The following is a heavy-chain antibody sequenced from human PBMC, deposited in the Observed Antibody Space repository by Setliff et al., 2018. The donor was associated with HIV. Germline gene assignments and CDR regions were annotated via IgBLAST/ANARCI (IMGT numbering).Heavy chain of an antibody. CDR1: GGSFSDYY. V-gene: IGHV4-34*01. J-gene: IGHJ4*02. D-gene: IGHD3-3*01. CDR3: MRGRSITIFGVAYLDF. CDR2: INHSGST. Sequence: SETLSLTCAVYGGSFSDYYWSWIRQPPGKGLEWIGEINHSGSTNYNPSLKSRVTISVDTSKNQFSLKVTSVTAADTAVYYCMRGRSITIFGVAYLDFWGQGTQVTVS.